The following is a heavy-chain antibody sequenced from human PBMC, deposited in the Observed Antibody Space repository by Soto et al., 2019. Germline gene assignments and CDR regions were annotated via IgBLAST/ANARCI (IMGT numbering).Heavy chain of an antibody. CDR3: AREMNYYDTSGDSYFDY. Sequence: QVQLQESGPGLVKPSQTLSLTCTVSGGSISSGTYHWTWIRQHPEKGLEWIGHIYYRGSTYYNPSLKSRVTLSVDTSKNQFSLRLSSVTAADTAVYYCAREMNYYDTSGDSYFDYWGQGTLVTVSS. CDR1: GGSISSGTYH. J-gene: IGHJ4*02. D-gene: IGHD3-22*01. V-gene: IGHV4-31*03. CDR2: IYYRGST.